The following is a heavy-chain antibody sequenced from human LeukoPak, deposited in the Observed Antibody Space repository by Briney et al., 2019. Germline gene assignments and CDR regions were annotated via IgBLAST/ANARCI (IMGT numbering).Heavy chain of an antibody. D-gene: IGHD6-19*01. CDR3: ARSVGAVAGTFDY. CDR2: ISYDGSNK. CDR1: GFTFSSYG. J-gene: IGHJ4*02. Sequence: GGSLRLSCAASGFTFSSYGMHWVRRAPGKGLEWVAVISYDGSNKYYADSVKGRFTISRDNSKNTLYLQMNSLRAEDTAVYYCARSVGAVAGTFDYWGQGTLVTVSS. V-gene: IGHV3-30*03.